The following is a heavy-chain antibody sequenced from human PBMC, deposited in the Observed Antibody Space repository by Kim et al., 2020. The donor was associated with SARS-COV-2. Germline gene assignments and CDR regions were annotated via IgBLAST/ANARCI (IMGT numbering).Heavy chain of an antibody. D-gene: IGHD6-13*01. J-gene: IGHJ4*02. CDR3: ARGYSKAAADY. CDR2: INHSGST. V-gene: IGHV4-34*01. CDR1: GGSFSGYY. Sequence: SETLSLTCAVYGGSFSGYYWSWIRQPPGKGLEWIGEINHSGSTNYNPSLKSRVTISVDTSKNQFSLKLSSVTAADTAVYYCARGYSKAAADYWGQGTLVTLSS.